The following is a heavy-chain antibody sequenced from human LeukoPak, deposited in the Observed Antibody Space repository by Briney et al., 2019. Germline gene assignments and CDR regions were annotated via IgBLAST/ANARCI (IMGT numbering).Heavy chain of an antibody. D-gene: IGHD5-18*01. CDR2: IYYSGST. CDR3: ATHRGYSYGPPDD. J-gene: IGHJ4*02. Sequence: SETLSLTCTVSGGSISSNNYYWGWIRQPPGKGLEWIGTIYYSGSTYYNPSLKSRVTISVDTSKNQFSLKLSSVTAADTAVYYCATHRGYSYGPPDDWGQGTLVTVSS. V-gene: IGHV4-39*01. CDR1: GGSISSNNYY.